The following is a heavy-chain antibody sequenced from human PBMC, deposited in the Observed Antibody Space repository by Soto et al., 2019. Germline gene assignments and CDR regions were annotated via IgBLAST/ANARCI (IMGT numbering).Heavy chain of an antibody. D-gene: IGHD2-2*01. CDR3: AKDQVEYCSATSCFGAFDH. V-gene: IGHV3-23*01. CDR1: GFTFNSHA. J-gene: IGHJ4*02. CDR2: ISGSSASI. Sequence: EVQLLESGGGLVQPGGSLRLSCAASGFTFNSHAMTWVRQAPGKGLEWVSVISGSSASIYYAGSVKGRFSISRDYSKNTVYLQMNSLRPEDTAIYYFAKDQVEYCSATSCFGAFDHWGQGILVTVSS.